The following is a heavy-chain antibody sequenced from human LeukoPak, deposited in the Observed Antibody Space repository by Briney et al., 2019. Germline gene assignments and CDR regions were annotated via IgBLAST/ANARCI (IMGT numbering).Heavy chain of an antibody. CDR3: AKDILQARYCSGGSCYLFDY. CDR2: ISGGGGST. J-gene: IGHJ4*02. D-gene: IGHD2-15*01. CDR1: GFTFSSYA. V-gene: IGHV3-23*01. Sequence: GGSLRLSCAASGFTFSSYAMSWVRQAPGKWLEWVSAISGGGGSTYYADSVKGRFTISRDNSKNPLYLQMNSLRAEDTAVYYCAKDILQARYCSGGSCYLFDYWGQGTLVTVSS.